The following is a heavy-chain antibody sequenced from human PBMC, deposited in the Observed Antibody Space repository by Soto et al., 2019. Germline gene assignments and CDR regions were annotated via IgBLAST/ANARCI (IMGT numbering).Heavy chain of an antibody. D-gene: IGHD1-7*01. J-gene: IGHJ4*02. CDR2: VWFDGSIQ. CDR3: ARVDFGGNSYYFDY. V-gene: IGHV3-33*01. CDR1: GFTFCDYG. Sequence: LXLSCVSSGFTFCDYGIHWVRQAPDKGLEWVAVVWFDGSIQYYGDSVKGRFTISRDNSNNTVDLQMNNLRAEDTAVYYCARVDFGGNSYYFDYWGQGTPVTVSS.